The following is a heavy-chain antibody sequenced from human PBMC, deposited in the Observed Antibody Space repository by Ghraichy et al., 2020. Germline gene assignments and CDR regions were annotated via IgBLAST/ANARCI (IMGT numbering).Heavy chain of an antibody. CDR3: VKDFEFSSSPADY. Sequence: GESLNISCAASGFIFTNYAMSWVRQAPGKGLEWVSAINGRGGSTYYADSVKGRFTISRDKSKNSLYLQMNSLRAEDTAVYFCVKDFEFSSSPADYWGQGTLVTVSS. CDR1: GFIFTNYA. V-gene: IGHV3-23*01. J-gene: IGHJ4*02. D-gene: IGHD6-6*01. CDR2: INGRGGST.